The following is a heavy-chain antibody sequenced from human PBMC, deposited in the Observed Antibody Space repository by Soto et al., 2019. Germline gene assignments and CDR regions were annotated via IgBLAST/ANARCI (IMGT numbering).Heavy chain of an antibody. CDR3: ASGGNWFDP. CDR1: VGSISNYY. Sequence: ETLSLTGNVSVGSISNYYWTWVRQSPEKGLEWIGYMYYNGNINYNPSLKSRVTISIDTSKNQFSLTLKSVTAADTAVYYCASGGNWFDPWGQGVLVTVSS. D-gene: IGHD3-16*01. CDR2: MYYNGNI. V-gene: IGHV4-59*01. J-gene: IGHJ5*02.